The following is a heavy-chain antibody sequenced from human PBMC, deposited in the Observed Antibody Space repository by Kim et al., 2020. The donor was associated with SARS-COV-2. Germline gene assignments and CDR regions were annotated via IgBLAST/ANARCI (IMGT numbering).Heavy chain of an antibody. CDR1: GFTFSHDW. CDR3: ARSVFGDNY. CDR2: INQDGSES. J-gene: IGHJ4*02. Sequence: GGSLRLSCAASGFTFSHDWMTWVRQAPGKGLEWVANINQDGSESYYVDSVKGRSTIFRDNAKNSLYLQMNSLRVEDTAVYYCARSVFGDNYWGQGTLV. D-gene: IGHD3-10*02. V-gene: IGHV3-7*01.